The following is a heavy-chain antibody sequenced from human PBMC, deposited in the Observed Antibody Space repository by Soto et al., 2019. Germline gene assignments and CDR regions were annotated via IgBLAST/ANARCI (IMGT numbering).Heavy chain of an antibody. Sequence: PVGSLRLSCAASGFTFSDYWMDWVRQAPGKGLEWVANINQDGTEKHYVDSVKGRFTISRDNAKNSLYLQMSSLTAEDSALYYCSPRIDYWGQGTLVTVSS. CDR2: INQDGTEK. V-gene: IGHV3-7*01. J-gene: IGHJ4*02. CDR1: GFTFSDYW. CDR3: SPRIDY.